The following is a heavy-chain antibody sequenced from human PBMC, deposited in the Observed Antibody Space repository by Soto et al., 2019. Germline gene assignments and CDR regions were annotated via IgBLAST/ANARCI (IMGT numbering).Heavy chain of an antibody. Sequence: PGGSLRLSCAASGFTFSSYAMSWVRQAPGKGLEWVSAISGSGGSTYYADSVKGRFTISRDNSKNTLYLQMNSLRAEDTAVYYCNAWYYYGSEGPPYYGIDVWGQGTTVTVSS. CDR3: NAWYYYGSEGPPYYGIDV. V-gene: IGHV3-23*01. CDR2: ISGSGGST. J-gene: IGHJ6*01. CDR1: GFTFSSYA. D-gene: IGHD3-10*01.